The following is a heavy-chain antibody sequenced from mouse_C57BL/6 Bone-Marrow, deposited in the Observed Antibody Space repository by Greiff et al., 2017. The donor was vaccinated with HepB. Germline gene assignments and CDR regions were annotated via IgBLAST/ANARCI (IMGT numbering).Heavy chain of an antibody. CDR1: GFTFTDYY. CDR3: ARSLGRGFAY. J-gene: IGHJ3*01. D-gene: IGHD4-1*01. CDR2: IRNKANGYTT. V-gene: IGHV7-3*01. Sequence: EVMLVESGGGLVQPGGSLSLSCEASGFTFTDYYMSWVRQPPGKAPEWVGFIRNKANGYTTEYSASVKGRFTISRDNSQSILYLQMNALGAEDSATYYCARSLGRGFAYWGQGTLVTVSA.